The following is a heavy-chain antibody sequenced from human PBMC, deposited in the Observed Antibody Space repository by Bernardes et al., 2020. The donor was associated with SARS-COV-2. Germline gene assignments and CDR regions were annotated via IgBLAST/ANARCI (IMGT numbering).Heavy chain of an antibody. CDR3: ARDTSGFEPIGLFDY. J-gene: IGHJ4*02. CDR2: ISAYNGNT. Sequence: ASVKVSCEASGYTFTSYGISWVRQAPGQGLEWMGWISAYNGNTNYAQKLQGRVTMTTDTSTSTAYMELRSLRSDDTATYYCARDTSGFEPIGLFDYWGQGTLVTVSS. D-gene: IGHD5-12*01. CDR1: GYTFTSYG. V-gene: IGHV1-18*01.